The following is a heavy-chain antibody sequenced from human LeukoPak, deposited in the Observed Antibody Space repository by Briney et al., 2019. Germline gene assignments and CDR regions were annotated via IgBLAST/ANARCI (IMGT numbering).Heavy chain of an antibody. Sequence: PSETLSLTCVVSGYSISNDYYWGWIRQPPGKGLEWIGNICHSGGSYYNPSLKSRVTILVDTSKNQFSLKLSSVTAADTAVYYCAKAGTTGKHHWFDPWGQGNLVTVSS. V-gene: IGHV4-38-2*01. CDR1: GYSISNDYY. CDR3: AKAGTTGKHHWFDP. D-gene: IGHD1-1*01. J-gene: IGHJ5*02. CDR2: ICHSGGS.